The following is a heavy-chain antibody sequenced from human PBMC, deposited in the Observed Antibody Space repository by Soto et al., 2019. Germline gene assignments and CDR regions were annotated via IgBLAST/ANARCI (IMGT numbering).Heavy chain of an antibody. Sequence: PSETLSLTCAVYGGSFSGYYCSWIRQPPGKGLEWIGEINHSGSTNYNPSLKSRVTISVDTSKNQFSLKLSSVTAADTAVYYCARGVVKRSRGVIWTKGWFDPWGQGTLVTVSS. CDR1: GGSFSGYY. D-gene: IGHD3-10*01. CDR2: INHSGST. J-gene: IGHJ5*02. CDR3: ARGVVKRSRGVIWTKGWFDP. V-gene: IGHV4-34*01.